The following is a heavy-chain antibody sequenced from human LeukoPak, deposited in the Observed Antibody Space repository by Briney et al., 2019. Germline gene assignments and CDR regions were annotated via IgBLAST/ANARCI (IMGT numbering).Heavy chain of an antibody. CDR3: AKDPRGGYSGSWYFDY. Sequence: GGSLRLSCTASGFTFNNYVMSWVRQAPGKGLEWVSAISGGGDPTYYADSVKGRFTISRDNSKNTLYLQMNSLRAEDTAVYYCAKDPRGGYSGSWYFDYWGQGTLVAVSS. CDR1: GFTFNNYV. D-gene: IGHD1-26*01. J-gene: IGHJ4*02. CDR2: ISGGGDPT. V-gene: IGHV3-23*01.